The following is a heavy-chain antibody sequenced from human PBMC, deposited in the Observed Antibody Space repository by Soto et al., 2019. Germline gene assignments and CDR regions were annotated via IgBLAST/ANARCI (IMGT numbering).Heavy chain of an antibody. CDR3: ARRAVAGSGGHSDY. CDR2: TRNKANSYTT. V-gene: IGHV3-72*01. CDR1: GFTFSDHY. Sequence: GGSLRLSCAASGFTFSDHYMDWVRQAPGKGLEWVGRTRNKANSYTTEYAASVKGRFTISRDDSKNSLYLQMNSLKTEDTAVYYCARRAVAGSGGHSDYWGQGT. D-gene: IGHD6-19*01. J-gene: IGHJ4*02.